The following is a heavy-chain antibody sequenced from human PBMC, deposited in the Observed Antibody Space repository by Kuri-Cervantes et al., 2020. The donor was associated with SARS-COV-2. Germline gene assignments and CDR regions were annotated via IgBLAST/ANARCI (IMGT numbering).Heavy chain of an antibody. CDR2: ITSVSSFM. CDR1: GFTFSDYA. J-gene: IGHJ4*02. CDR3: ARGGPTILSPFDS. Sequence: GESLKISCAASGFTFSDYAMTWVRQPPGKGLEWVSSITSVSSFMGYADSLKGRFTISRDNAKNSLYLQMSSLGPEDTAVYYCARGGPTILSPFDSWGPGTRVTVSS. D-gene: IGHD1-1*01. V-gene: IGHV3-21*01.